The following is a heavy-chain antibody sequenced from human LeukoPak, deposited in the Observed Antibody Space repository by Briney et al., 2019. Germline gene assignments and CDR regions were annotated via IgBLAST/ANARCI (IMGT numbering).Heavy chain of an antibody. V-gene: IGHV1-2*02. CDR2: INPNSGGT. Sequence: VASVKVSCKASGYTFTGYYMHWVRQAPGQGLEWMGWINPNSGGTNYAQKFQGRVTMTRDTSISTAYMELSRLRSDDTAVYYCASSGFSSSYYLFDYWGQGTLVTVSS. CDR3: ASSGFSSSYYLFDY. CDR1: GYTFTGYY. J-gene: IGHJ4*02. D-gene: IGHD6-6*01.